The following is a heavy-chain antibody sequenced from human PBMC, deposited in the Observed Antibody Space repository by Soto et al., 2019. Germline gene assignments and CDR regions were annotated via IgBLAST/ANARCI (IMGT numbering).Heavy chain of an antibody. D-gene: IGHD3-3*01. CDR1: GFTFSGYY. CDR3: ARVTISREYYFDY. Sequence: GGSLRLSCAASGFTFSGYYMSWILQAPGKGLEWVSYISSSSSYTNNADSVKGRFTISRDNAKNSLYLQMNSLRAEDTAVYYCARVTISREYYFDYWGQGTLVTVSS. V-gene: IGHV3-11*06. J-gene: IGHJ4*02. CDR2: ISSSSSYT.